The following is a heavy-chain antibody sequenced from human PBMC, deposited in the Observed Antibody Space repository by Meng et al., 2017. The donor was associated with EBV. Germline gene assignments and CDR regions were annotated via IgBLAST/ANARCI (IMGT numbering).Heavy chain of an antibody. CDR1: GVSGRRCGYY. V-gene: IGHV4-31*03. CDR2: IYVSGST. CDR3: MSGPISATNTMGYFQH. J-gene: IGHJ1*01. D-gene: IGHD2-15*01. Sequence: SGLWFVKSSKTLYFTCKGVGVSGRRCGYYWIRMRHSPGGCLLWLGVIYVSGSTYSNPFLMRRVTISVVSSEVQFSLELSPVTAASTAVYYCMSGPISATNTMGYFQHWGQGTLVTVSS.